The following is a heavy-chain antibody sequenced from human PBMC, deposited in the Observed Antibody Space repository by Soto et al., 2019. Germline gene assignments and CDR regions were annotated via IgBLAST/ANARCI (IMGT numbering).Heavy chain of an antibody. CDR1: GGSISSGGYY. CDR2: IYYSGST. V-gene: IGHV4-31*03. CDR3: ARVMMNAFDI. J-gene: IGHJ3*02. D-gene: IGHD3-16*01. Sequence: SETLSLTCTVSGGSISSGGYYWSWIRQHPGKGLEWIGYIYYSGSTYYNPPLKSRVTISVDTSKNQFSLKLSSVTAADTAVYYCARVMMNAFDIWGQGTMVTVSS.